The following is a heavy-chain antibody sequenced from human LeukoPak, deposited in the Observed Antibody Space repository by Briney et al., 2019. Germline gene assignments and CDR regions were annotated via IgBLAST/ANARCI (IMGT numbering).Heavy chain of an antibody. V-gene: IGHV1-8*01. CDR2: MNPNSGNT. J-gene: IGHJ4*02. Sequence: ASVKVSCKASGYTFTTYDINWVRQATGQGLGWMGWMNPNSGNTGYAQRFQGRVTMTRDTSISTAYMELNSLTSEDTAVYYCARGPRAAAGTPSYWGQGTLDTVSS. CDR3: ARGPRAAAGTPSY. CDR1: GYTFTTYD. D-gene: IGHD6-13*01.